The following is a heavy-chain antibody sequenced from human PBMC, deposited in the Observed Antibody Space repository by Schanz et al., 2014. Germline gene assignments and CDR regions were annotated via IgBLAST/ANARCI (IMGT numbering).Heavy chain of an antibody. V-gene: IGHV3-21*04. D-gene: IGHD1-1*01. CDR2: ISNTGTFI. CDR1: GFTFSAYG. CDR3: VRDAYLQIRGTVFDS. J-gene: IGHJ4*02. Sequence: EVQLVESGGGLVKPGGSLRLSCAASGFTFSAYGMHWVRQAPGKGLEWVSIISNTGTFIYYADSVRGRFVISRDNAKSSLFLQMKGLRAEDTAVYYCVRDAYLQIRGTVFDSWGPGNLVTVSS.